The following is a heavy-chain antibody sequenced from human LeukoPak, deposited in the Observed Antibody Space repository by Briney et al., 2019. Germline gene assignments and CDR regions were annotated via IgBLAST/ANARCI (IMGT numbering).Heavy chain of an antibody. V-gene: IGHV4-39*01. CDR3: ARHPEMATIWYYFDY. Sequence: SETLSLTCTVSGGSISSSSYYWSWLRQPPGRGLEGIGSTYYSGSTYYNPSLKSRVTISVDTSKNQFSLKLSYVTAADTAVYYCARHPEMATIWYYFDYWGQGTLVTVSS. J-gene: IGHJ4*02. D-gene: IGHD5-24*01. CDR1: GGSISSSSYY. CDR2: TYYSGST.